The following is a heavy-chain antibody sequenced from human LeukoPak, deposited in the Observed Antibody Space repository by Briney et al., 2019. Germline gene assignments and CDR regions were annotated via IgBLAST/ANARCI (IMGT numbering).Heavy chain of an antibody. CDR3: ARDEGSGWPIAEYFQH. Sequence: ASVKVSCKASGGTFSSYAISWVRQAPGQGLEWMGGIIPIFGTANYAQKFQGRVTITADESTSTAYMELSSLRSEDTAVYYCARDEGSGWPIAEYFQHWGQGTLVTVSS. CDR2: IIPIFGTA. CDR1: GGTFSSYA. V-gene: IGHV1-69*13. J-gene: IGHJ1*01. D-gene: IGHD6-19*01.